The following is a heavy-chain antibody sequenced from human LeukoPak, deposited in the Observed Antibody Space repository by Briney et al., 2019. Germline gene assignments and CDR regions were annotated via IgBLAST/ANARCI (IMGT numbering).Heavy chain of an antibody. Sequence: GESLKISWKGSGYSFTNYWIGWVRQMPGKGLEGMGAIYSGNSETRYSASFHGQVTLSAAKSITTAYLQWSSLKASDTVMYYCARHLTYHDSTGYYYADYWGQGTLVTVSS. D-gene: IGHD3-22*01. V-gene: IGHV5-51*01. CDR3: ARHLTYHDSTGYYYADY. J-gene: IGHJ4*02. CDR1: GYSFTNYW. CDR2: IYSGNSET.